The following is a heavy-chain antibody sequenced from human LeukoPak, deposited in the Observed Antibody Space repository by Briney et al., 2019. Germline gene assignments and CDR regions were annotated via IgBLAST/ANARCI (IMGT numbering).Heavy chain of an antibody. CDR1: GYTFTSYG. D-gene: IGHD4/OR15-4a*01. CDR3: ARAWNGCSDY. J-gene: IGHJ4*02. CDR2: ISGYNGNT. Sequence: GASVKVSCTASGYTFTSYGMGWVRQAPGQGLEWMGWISGYNGNTNYAQKLQDSVTMTTDTSTSTAYMELRSLRSDDTAVYYCARAWNGCSDYWGQGTLVTVSS. V-gene: IGHV1-18*01.